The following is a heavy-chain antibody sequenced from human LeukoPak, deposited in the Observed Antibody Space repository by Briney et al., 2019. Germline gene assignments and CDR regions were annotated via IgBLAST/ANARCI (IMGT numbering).Heavy chain of an antibody. CDR3: ARAGSSWYSLLDN. V-gene: IGHV1-18*01. D-gene: IGHD6-13*01. Sequence: ASVKVSCKASGYTFTNDGISWVRQAPGQGLEWMGWISTYNGNTNYAQNLQGRVTMTTDTSTSTAYMELRSLRSDDTAVYYCARAGSSWYSLLDNWGQGTLVTVSS. CDR1: GYTFTNDG. J-gene: IGHJ4*02. CDR2: ISTYNGNT.